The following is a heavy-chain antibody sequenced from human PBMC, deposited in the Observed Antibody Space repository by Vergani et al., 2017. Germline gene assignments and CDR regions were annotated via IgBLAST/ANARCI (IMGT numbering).Heavy chain of an antibody. CDR3: ATKSCGTPGCQMGYFRE. J-gene: IGHJ1*01. D-gene: IGHD2-15*01. CDR2: ISYDGTQK. CDR1: GFTSSYYG. V-gene: IGHV3-30*03. Sequence: QVHLVESGGGVVQPGRSLRLSCVVSGFTSSYYGMHWVRQAPGKGLEWVAVISYDGTQKYYADSVKGRFTISRDNSKSTLYLQMNSLRTEGTAVYYCATKSCGTPGCQMGYFREWGQGTLVTVSS.